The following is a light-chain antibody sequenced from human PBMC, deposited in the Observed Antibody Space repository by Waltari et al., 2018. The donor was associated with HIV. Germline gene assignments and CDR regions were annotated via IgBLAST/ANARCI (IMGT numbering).Light chain of an antibody. CDR2: EAS. V-gene: IGKV3-11*01. Sequence: DIVLTQSPATLSLSPGERATLSCRASQSVSSYLAWYQQKPGQAPRLLIYEASNRATGIPARFSGSGSGTDFTLTISSLEPEDFAVYYCHQRNSWPRTFGQGTKLEIK. CDR3: HQRNSWPRT. J-gene: IGKJ2*01. CDR1: QSVSSY.